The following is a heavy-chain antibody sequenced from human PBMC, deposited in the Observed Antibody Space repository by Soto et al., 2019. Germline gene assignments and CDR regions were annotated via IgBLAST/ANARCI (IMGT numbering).Heavy chain of an antibody. J-gene: IGHJ2*01. CDR2: IRNKAYSYTT. CDR1: GFTFSDHF. CDR3: ARGRGWYFDL. V-gene: IGHV3-72*01. Sequence: EVQLVESGGGLVQPGGSLRLSCAASGFTFSDHFMDWVRQAPGKGLEWVGRIRNKAYSYTTEYAASVKGRFTISRDDPMNSLYLQMYSLETEDAAVYYCARGRGWYFDLWSRGTLVTVSS.